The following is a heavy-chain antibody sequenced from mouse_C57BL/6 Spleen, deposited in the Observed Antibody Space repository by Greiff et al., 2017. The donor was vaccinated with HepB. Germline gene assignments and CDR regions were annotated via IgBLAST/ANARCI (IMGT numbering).Heavy chain of an antibody. V-gene: IGHV1-64*01. Sequence: QVQLKQPGAELVKPGASVKLSCKASGYTFTSYWMHWVKQRPGQGLEWIGMIHPNSGSTNYNEKFKSKATLTVDKSSSTAYMQLSSLTSEDSAVYYCARSVLGRWYFDVWGTGTTVTVSS. CDR3: ARSVLGRWYFDV. CDR2: IHPNSGST. CDR1: GYTFTSYW. J-gene: IGHJ1*03. D-gene: IGHD4-1*01.